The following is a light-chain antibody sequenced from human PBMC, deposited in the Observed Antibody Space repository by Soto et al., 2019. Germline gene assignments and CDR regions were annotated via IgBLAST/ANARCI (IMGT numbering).Light chain of an antibody. V-gene: IGKV1-33*01. CDR2: DAS. Sequence: DINMTQSPSSLSASVLDIVTITCQASQDINNYLNWYQQKPGQAPKLLIYDASGLEVGVPSRFSGSGSGTHFTLTISGLQPEDIATYYCQQFGDLTFIFGQGTRLEIK. CDR1: QDINNY. CDR3: QQFGDLTFI. J-gene: IGKJ5*01.